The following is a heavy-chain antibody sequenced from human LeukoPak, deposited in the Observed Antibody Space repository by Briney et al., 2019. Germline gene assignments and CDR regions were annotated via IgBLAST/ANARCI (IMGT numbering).Heavy chain of an antibody. V-gene: IGHV3-23*01. CDR3: ATASSGSSLD. D-gene: IGHD6-19*01. CDR2: ISGSGGST. Sequence: GGTLRLSCAASGFTFSSYGMSWVRQAPGKGLEWVSAISGSGGSTYYADSMKGRFTISRDNAKNSLYLQMNSLRAEDTAVYYCATASSGSSLDWGQGTLVTVSS. CDR1: GFTFSSYG. J-gene: IGHJ4*02.